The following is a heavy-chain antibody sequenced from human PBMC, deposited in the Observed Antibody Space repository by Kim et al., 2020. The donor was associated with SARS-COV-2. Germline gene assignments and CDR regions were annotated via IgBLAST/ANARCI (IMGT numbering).Heavy chain of an antibody. V-gene: IGHV3-21*01. J-gene: IGHJ4*02. Sequence: SYADSVKGRVTISRDNAKNSLYLQMNSLGAEDTAVYYCARSGATPHFDYWGQGTLVTVSS. CDR3: ARSGATPHFDY. D-gene: IGHD1-26*01.